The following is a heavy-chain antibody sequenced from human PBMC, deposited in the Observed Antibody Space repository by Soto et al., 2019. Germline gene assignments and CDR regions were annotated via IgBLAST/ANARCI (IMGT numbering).Heavy chain of an antibody. V-gene: IGHV3-7*03. D-gene: IGHD1-26*01. J-gene: IGHJ4*02. CDR1: GFTFSSYW. CDR2: IKQDGSEK. CDR3: ARVIIVGAHFDY. Sequence: GSLRLSCXASGFTFSSYWMSWVRQAPGKGLEWVANIKQDGSEKYYVDSVKGRFTISRDNAKNSLYLQMNSLRAEDTAVYYCARVIIVGAHFDYWGRGTLVTVSS.